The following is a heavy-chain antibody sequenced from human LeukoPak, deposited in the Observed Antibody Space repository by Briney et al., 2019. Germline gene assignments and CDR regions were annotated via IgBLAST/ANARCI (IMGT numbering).Heavy chain of an antibody. V-gene: IGHV3-21*01. D-gene: IGHD6-19*01. CDR3: ARHTWAGTRGYYYYYMDV. CDR1: GFTFSRYS. J-gene: IGHJ6*03. Sequence: PGGSLRLSCAASGFTFSRYSMNWVRQAPGKGLEWVSSISISSSYIYYADSVKGRFTISRDNAKNSLYLQMNGLRAEDTAVYYCARHTWAGTRGYYYYYMDVWGKGTTVTISS. CDR2: ISISSSYI.